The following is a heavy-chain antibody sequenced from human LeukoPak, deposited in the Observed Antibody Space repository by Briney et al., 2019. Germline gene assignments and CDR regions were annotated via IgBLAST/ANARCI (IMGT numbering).Heavy chain of an antibody. Sequence: SETLSLTCTVSGYSISSIHCWGWIRQPPGKGLEWIGCIYYSGSTYYNPSLKSRVTISVDTSKNQFSLKLSSVTAADTAVYYCARDRGRVDYYDSSGPDRVDVWGQGTTVTVSS. J-gene: IGHJ6*02. D-gene: IGHD3-22*01. V-gene: IGHV4-38-2*02. CDR1: GYSISSIHC. CDR2: IYYSGST. CDR3: ARDRGRVDYYDSSGPDRVDV.